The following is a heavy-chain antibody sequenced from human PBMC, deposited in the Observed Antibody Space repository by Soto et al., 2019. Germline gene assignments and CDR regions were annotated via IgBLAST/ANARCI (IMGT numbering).Heavy chain of an antibody. CDR1: GFIFSSYA. D-gene: IGHD6-19*01. J-gene: IGHJ3*02. V-gene: IGHV3-23*01. CDR3: AKTTDGWFSAFEI. CDR2: ISGSGTTA. Sequence: EVQLLESGGGLVQPGGSLRLSCAASGFIFSSYAMSWVRQAPGKGLEWASAISGSGTTAYYADSVKGRFTFSRDNSKNTMYLQMNSLRAEDTAVYYCAKTTDGWFSAFEIWGQGTMVIVSS.